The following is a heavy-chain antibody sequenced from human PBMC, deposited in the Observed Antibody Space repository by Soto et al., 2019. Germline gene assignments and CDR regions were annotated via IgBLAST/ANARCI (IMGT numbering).Heavy chain of an antibody. V-gene: IGHV4-4*07. CDR1: GGSINTFY. D-gene: IGHD5-12*01. CDR2: IFSSGST. J-gene: IGHJ4*02. CDR3: AREGSYSAYNFAHGIQLWSFDF. Sequence: QVRLQESGPGLLKPSETLSLTCTVSGGSINTFYWSWVRQPAGKGLEWIGRIFSSGSTSFNPSLKSRVAMSVDTSKNHCSLNLSSVTAADMAVYYCAREGSYSAYNFAHGIQLWSFDFWGQGALVTVSS.